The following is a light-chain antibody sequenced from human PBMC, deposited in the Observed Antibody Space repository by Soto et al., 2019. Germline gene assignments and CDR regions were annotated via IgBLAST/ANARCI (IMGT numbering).Light chain of an antibody. CDR2: GAS. CDR3: QQSYSTPLT. Sequence: EIEMTNSPATLSVSRGEIVTLSCRASQSLTRNLAWYQQKPGQSPRLLIYGASARATGIPARFSGGGSGAEYTLTISSLQPEDFATHYCQQSYSTPLTFGPATKVDIK. CDR1: QSLTRN. V-gene: IGKV3-15*01. J-gene: IGKJ3*01.